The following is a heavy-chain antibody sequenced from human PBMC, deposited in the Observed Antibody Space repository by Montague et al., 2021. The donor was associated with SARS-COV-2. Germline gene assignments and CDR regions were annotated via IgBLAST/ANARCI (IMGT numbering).Heavy chain of an antibody. CDR3: AGQGGNFYGSGSSGLYYYGMDV. D-gene: IGHD3-10*01. Sequence: SETLSLTCTVSNTSISSYYWSWIRQPPGKGLDWIGYAQNTGTTNYNPSLKSRVTISVDISKKQISLTPKSMNAADTAVYYCAGQGGNFYGSGSSGLYYYGMDVWGQGTTVTVSS. V-gene: IGHV4-59*01. CDR2: AQNTGTT. CDR1: NTSISSYY. J-gene: IGHJ6*02.